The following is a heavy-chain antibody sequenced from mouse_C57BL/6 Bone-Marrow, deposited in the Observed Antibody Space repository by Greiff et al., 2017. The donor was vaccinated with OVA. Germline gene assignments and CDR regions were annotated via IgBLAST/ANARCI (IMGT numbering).Heavy chain of an antibody. CDR1: GFTFNTYA. V-gene: IGHV10-3*01. Sequence: EVQLESGGGLVQPKGSSKLSCAASGFTFNTYAMHWVRQAPGKGLEWVARIRSKSSNYATYYADLVKDRFTISRDDSQSMLYLQMNNLKTEDTAMYCCVRSLAPTTVVEGFAYWGQGTLVTVSA. CDR3: VRSLAPTTVVEGFAY. J-gene: IGHJ3*01. D-gene: IGHD1-1*01. CDR2: IRSKSSNYAT.